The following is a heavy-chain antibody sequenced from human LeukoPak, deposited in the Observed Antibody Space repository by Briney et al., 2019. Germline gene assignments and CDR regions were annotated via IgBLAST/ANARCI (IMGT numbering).Heavy chain of an antibody. D-gene: IGHD4-23*01. J-gene: IGHJ4*02. CDR3: ARVLRKSYGYPYGGNGLDY. V-gene: IGHV1-69*05. CDR1: GGTFSSYA. CDR2: IIPIFGTA. Sequence: SVKVSCEASGGTFSSYAISWVRQAPGQGLEWMGGIIPIFGTANYAQKFQGRVTITTDESTSTAHMELSSLRSEDTDVYYCARVLRKSYGYPYGGNGLDYWGQGTLVTVSS.